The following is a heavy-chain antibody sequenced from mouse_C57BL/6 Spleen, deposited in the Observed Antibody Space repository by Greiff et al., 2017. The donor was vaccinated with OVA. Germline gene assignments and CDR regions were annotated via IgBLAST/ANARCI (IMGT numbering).Heavy chain of an antibody. CDR1: GYTFTSYW. CDR2: IDPCDSCT. V-gene: IGHV1-59*01. CDR3: ASAYRGAY. D-gene: IGHD2-10*01. Sequence: QVQLQQPGAELVRPGTSVKLSCKASGYTFTSYWMHWVKQRPGQGLEWIGAIDPCDSCTNYTQKFKGKATLTVDTSSSTAYMQLSSLTSEDSAFYYYASAYRGAYWGQGTLVTVSA. J-gene: IGHJ3*01.